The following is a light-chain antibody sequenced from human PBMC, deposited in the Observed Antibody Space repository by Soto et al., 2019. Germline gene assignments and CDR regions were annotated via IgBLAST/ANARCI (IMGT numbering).Light chain of an antibody. CDR2: KAS. J-gene: IGKJ1*01. V-gene: IGKV1-5*03. CDR1: QTISSW. CDR3: QHYNSYSEA. Sequence: DIQMTQSPSALSGSVGDRVTITCRASQTISSWLAWYQQKPGKAPKLLIYKASTLKSGVPSRFSGSGYGTEFTLTISSLQPDDFATNYCQHYNSYSEAFGQGTKVDIK.